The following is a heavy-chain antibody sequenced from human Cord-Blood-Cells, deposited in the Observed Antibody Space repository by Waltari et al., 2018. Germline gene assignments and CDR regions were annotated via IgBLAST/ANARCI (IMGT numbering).Heavy chain of an antibody. D-gene: IGHD6-13*01. CDR2: INHSGST. CDR1: GGSFSGYY. Sequence: QVQLQQWGAGLLKPSETLSLTCAVYGGSFSGYYWSWIRQPPGKGLEWIGEINHSGSTNYNPSLKSRVTISVDTSKNQFSLKLSSVTAADTAVYYWARSNSSSCGIDYWGQGTLVTVSS. CDR3: ARSNSSSCGIDY. V-gene: IGHV4-34*01. J-gene: IGHJ4*02.